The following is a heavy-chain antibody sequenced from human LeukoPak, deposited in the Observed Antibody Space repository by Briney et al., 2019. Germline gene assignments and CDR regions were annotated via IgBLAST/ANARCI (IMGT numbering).Heavy chain of an antibody. D-gene: IGHD6-13*01. V-gene: IGHV4-31*03. CDR2: IYYSGST. J-gene: IGHJ6*02. CDR3: ASISWYYYYGRDV. CDR1: GGSISSGGYY. Sequence: PSETLSLTCTVSGGSISSGGYYWSWIRQHPGKGLEWIGYIYYSGSTYYNPSLKSRVTISVDTSKNQFSLKLSPVTAADTAVYYCASISWYYYYGRDVWAQGPTATVSS.